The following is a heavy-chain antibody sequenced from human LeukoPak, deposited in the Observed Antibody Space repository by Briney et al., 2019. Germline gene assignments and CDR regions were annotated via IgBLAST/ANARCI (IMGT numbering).Heavy chain of an antibody. CDR3: AREGVQLSAPPFDY. V-gene: IGHV3-33*08. CDR2: IWYDGSNK. Sequence: GGSLRLSCAASGFTFSSYGMHWVRQAPGKGLEWVAVIWYDGSNKYYADSVKGRFTISRDNSKNTLYLQMNSLRAEDTAVYYCAREGVQLSAPPFDYWGQGTLVTVSS. D-gene: IGHD1-1*01. J-gene: IGHJ4*02. CDR1: GFTFSSYG.